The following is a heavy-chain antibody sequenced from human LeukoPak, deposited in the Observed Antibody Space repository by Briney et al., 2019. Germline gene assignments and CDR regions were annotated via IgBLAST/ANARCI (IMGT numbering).Heavy chain of an antibody. CDR2: ISAYNGNT. CDR1: GYTFTSYG. CDR3: ARDGLEYYYDSSGYQTHFDY. V-gene: IGHV1-18*01. J-gene: IGHJ4*02. Sequence: ASVKVSCKASGYTFTSYGISWVRQAPGQGLEWMGWISAYNGNTNYAQKLQGRVTMTTDTSTSTAYMELRSLRSDDTAVHYCARDGLEYYYDSSGYQTHFDYWGQGTLVTVSS. D-gene: IGHD3-22*01.